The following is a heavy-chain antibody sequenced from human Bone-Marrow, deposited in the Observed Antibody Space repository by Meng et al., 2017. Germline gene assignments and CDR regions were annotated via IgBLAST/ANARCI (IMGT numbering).Heavy chain of an antibody. Sequence: GESLKISCTASGFTFGDYAMSWFRQAPGKGLEWVGFIRSKAYGGTTEYAASVKGRFTISRDDSKSIAYLQMNSLKTEDSAVYYCTRDLGIQRYNWGQGTLVTVSS. CDR1: GFTFGDYA. V-gene: IGHV3-49*03. J-gene: IGHJ4*02. D-gene: IGHD5-18*01. CDR3: TRDLGIQRYN. CDR2: IRSKAYGGTT.